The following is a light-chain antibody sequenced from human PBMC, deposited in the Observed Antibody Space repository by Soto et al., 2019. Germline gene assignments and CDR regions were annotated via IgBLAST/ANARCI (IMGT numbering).Light chain of an antibody. CDR1: QSISPW. CDR3: QQYNTYPLP. V-gene: IGKV1-5*03. CDR2: KAS. Sequence: DIQMTQSPSTLSASVGDSVTITCRASQSISPWLAWYQQKPGKAPTLLIYKASSLEGGVPSRFSGSGSGTDFNITISSLQPDEFATYYCQQYNTYPLPFGGGTTVEIK. J-gene: IGKJ4*01.